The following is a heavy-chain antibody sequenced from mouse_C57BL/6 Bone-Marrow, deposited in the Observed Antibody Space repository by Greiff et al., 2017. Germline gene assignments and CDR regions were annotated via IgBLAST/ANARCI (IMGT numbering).Heavy chain of an antibody. V-gene: IGHV1-69*01. CDR2: IDPSDSYT. CDR1: GYTFTSYW. J-gene: IGHJ1*03. D-gene: IGHD2-3*01. Sequence: QVQLQQPGAELVMPGASVKLSCKASGYTFTSYWMHWVKQRPGQGLEWIGEIDPSDSYTNYNQKFKGKSTLTVDKSSSTAYMQLSSLTSEDSAVYYCARCPIYDGYYVWYFDVWGTGTTVTVSS. CDR3: ARCPIYDGYYVWYFDV.